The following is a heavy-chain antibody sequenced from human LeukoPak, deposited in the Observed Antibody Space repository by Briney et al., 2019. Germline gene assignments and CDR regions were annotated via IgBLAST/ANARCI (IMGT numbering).Heavy chain of an antibody. V-gene: IGHV4-4*07. CDR1: GGXINNYY. CDR2: IYTSGTT. CDR3: ARDTGWNYPFDY. D-gene: IGHD1-7*01. J-gene: IGHJ4*02. Sequence: PSETLSLTCTVSGGXINNYYCSWIRQPAGKGLEWMGRIYTSGTTNYNPSLMRRVTMSVDTSKSQFSLKLSSVTAADTAVYYCARDTGWNYPFDYWGQGTLVTVSS.